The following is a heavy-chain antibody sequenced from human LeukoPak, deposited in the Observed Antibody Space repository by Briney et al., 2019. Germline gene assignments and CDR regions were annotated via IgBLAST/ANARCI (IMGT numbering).Heavy chain of an antibody. D-gene: IGHD2-15*01. Sequence: SQTLSLTCAISGDSVSRNSATWNWIRQSPSRGLEWLGRTYYRSKWYNDYAVSVKSRIAINPDTSKNRFSLLLNSVTSEDTAVYYCATNRLRYCRRDICYLFDFWGQRSLVTVSS. CDR1: GDSVSRNSAT. V-gene: IGHV6-1*01. CDR2: TYYRSKWYN. J-gene: IGHJ4*02. CDR3: ATNRLRYCRRDICYLFDF.